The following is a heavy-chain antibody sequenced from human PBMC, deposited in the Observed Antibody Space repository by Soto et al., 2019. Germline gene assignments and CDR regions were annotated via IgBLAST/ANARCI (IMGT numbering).Heavy chain of an antibody. CDR3: TKGATSPLAS. J-gene: IGHJ4*02. V-gene: IGHV5-51*01. CDR2: VYPSDSDV. Sequence: PWESLKISCQGTGYRFSTSWIGWVRQKPGKGLEWLGNVYPSDSDVRYSPAFEGQVTISADNSINTAYLQLLKLKASDTAIYYCTKGATSPLASSGQGTRVPVSS. CDR1: GYRFSTSW.